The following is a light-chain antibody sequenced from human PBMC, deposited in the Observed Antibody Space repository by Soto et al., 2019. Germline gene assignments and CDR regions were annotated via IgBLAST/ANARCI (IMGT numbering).Light chain of an antibody. J-gene: IGKJ2*03. CDR3: LHDSLFPYS. CDR1: QAIRND. CDR2: GIS. V-gene: IGKV1-6*01. Sequence: AIQMTQSPSSLSASVGDTVTFTCRASQAIRNDLGWFKQRPGKPPKLLIYGISILHTGVPSRFSGSGSCTDFTRTISGLQPEDFATYYCLHDSLFPYSFGQGPRLE.